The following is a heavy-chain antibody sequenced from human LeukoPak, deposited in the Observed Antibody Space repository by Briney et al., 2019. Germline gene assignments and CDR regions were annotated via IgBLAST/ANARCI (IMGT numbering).Heavy chain of an antibody. J-gene: IGHJ4*02. V-gene: IGHV1-69*04. CDR2: IIPILGIA. D-gene: IGHD2-15*01. Sequence: GASVKVSCKASGGTFSSYTISWVRQAAGQGLEWMGRIIPILGIANYAQKFQGRVTITADKSTSTAYMELSSLRSEDTAVYYCARDRGYCSGGSCYTVDWGQGTLVTVSS. CDR3: ARDRGYCSGGSCYTVD. CDR1: GGTFSSYT.